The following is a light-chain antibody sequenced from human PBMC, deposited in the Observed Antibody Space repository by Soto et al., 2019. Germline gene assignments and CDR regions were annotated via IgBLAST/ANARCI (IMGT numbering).Light chain of an antibody. CDR1: QSVSNSY. Sequence: EIVLMQSPGTLSLSPGERATLSCRASQSVSNSYLAWYQHKPGRAPRLLIYGASSRASGTPDRFSGSGSGTDFTLTISRLEPEDFAVYFCQQYGSSPWTFGQGTKVDIK. CDR3: QQYGSSPWT. V-gene: IGKV3-20*01. CDR2: GAS. J-gene: IGKJ1*01.